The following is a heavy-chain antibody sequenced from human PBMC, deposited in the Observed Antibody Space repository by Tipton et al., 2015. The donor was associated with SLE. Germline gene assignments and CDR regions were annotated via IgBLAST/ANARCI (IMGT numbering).Heavy chain of an antibody. Sequence: TLSLTCTVSGAPISDHYWTWIRQPPGKGLEWIGYIYSSGSTTYTPSLTSRIDISVDTSTMQFSLRLTSVTAADTAVYYCGGGNYFDYYMDVSGKGTTGTVSS. CDR2: IYSSGST. D-gene: IGHD3-22*01. J-gene: IGHJ6*03. CDR1: GAPISDHY. CDR3: GGGNYFDYYMDV. V-gene: IGHV4-4*08.